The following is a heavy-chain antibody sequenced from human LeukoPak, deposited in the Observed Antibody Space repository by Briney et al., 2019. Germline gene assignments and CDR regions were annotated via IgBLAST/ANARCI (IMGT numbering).Heavy chain of an antibody. Sequence: ASVKVSCKASGYTFTSYGISWVRQAPGQGLEWMGWISAYNGNTNYAQKLQGRVTMTTDTSTSTAYMELRSLRSDDTAVYYCARDHPGDYVNWFDPWGQGTLVTVSS. CDR2: ISAYNGNT. D-gene: IGHD4-17*01. J-gene: IGHJ5*02. CDR1: GYTFTSYG. V-gene: IGHV1-18*01. CDR3: ARDHPGDYVNWFDP.